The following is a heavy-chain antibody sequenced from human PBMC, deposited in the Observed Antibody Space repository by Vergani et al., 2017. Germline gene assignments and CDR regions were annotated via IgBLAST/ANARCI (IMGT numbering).Heavy chain of an antibody. CDR2: IVVGSGNT. CDR1: GFTFTSSA. CDR3: AADRGESPGGQGDY. D-gene: IGHD2-21*01. V-gene: IGHV1-58*01. Sequence: QMQLVQSGPEVKKPGTSVKVSCKASGFTFTSSAVQWVRQARGQRLEWIGWIVVGSGNTNYAQKFQERVTITRDMSTSTAYMELSSLRSEDTAVYYCAADRGESPGGQGDYWGQGTLVTVSS. J-gene: IGHJ4*02.